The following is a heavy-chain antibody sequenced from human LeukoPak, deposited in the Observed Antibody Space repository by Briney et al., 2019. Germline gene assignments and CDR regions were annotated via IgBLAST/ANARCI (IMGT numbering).Heavy chain of an antibody. D-gene: IGHD6-6*01. CDR2: IYYSGST. V-gene: IGHV4-59*01. CDR3: AGSIAARLVYFDY. Sequence: SETLSLTCTVSGGSISSYYWSWIRQPPGKGLEWIGYIYYSGSTNYNPSLKSRVTISVDTSKNQFSLKLSSVTAADTAVYYCAGSIAARLVYFDYWGQGTLVTVSS. CDR1: GGSISSYY. J-gene: IGHJ4*02.